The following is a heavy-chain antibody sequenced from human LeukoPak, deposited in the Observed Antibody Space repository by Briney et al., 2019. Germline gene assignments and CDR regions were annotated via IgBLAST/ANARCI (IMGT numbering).Heavy chain of an antibody. V-gene: IGHV3-23*01. Sequence: GGSLRLSCAASGFTFSSYAISWVRQAAGKGLEWVSVISASGGTTFYADSVKGRFTISRDNSKNMMYLQMNNLRVEDTAVYYCARGQAMAGRISARLDPWGQGTLVTVSS. J-gene: IGHJ5*02. CDR2: ISASGGTT. CDR3: ARGQAMAGRISARLDP. CDR1: GFTFSSYA. D-gene: IGHD5-18*01.